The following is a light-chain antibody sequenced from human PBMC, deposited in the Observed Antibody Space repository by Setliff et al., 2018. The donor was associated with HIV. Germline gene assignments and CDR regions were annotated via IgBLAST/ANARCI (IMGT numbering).Light chain of an antibody. Sequence: QSALTQPASVSGSPGQSITISCTGNSSDVGSYNLVSWYQQYPGKAPKLTIFEVSKRPSGVSNRFSGSKSGNTASLTISGLQAEDEADYYCCSYTGSSTFEVFGTGTKGTVL. V-gene: IGLV2-23*02. CDR3: CSYTGSSTFEV. J-gene: IGLJ1*01. CDR2: EVS. CDR1: SSDVGSYNL.